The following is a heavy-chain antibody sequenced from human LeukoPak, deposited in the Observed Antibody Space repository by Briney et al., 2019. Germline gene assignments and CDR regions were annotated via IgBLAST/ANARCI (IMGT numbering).Heavy chain of an antibody. Sequence: SETLSLTCTVSGGSISSYYWSWIRQPPGKGLEWIGYIYYSGSTNYNPSLKSRVTISVDTSKNQFSLKLSSVTAADTAVYYCARGGVEYSFSFDPWGQGTLVTVSS. J-gene: IGHJ5*02. V-gene: IGHV4-59*01. CDR3: ARGGVEYSFSFDP. CDR1: GGSISSYY. CDR2: IYYSGST. D-gene: IGHD5-18*01.